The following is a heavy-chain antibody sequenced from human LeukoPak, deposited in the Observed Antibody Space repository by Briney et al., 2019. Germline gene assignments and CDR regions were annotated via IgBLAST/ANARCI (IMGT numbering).Heavy chain of an antibody. J-gene: IGHJ6*03. CDR3: ARSPAGANYYLDV. CDR2: INQDGSEK. CDR1: GFTFSNYW. D-gene: IGHD1-14*01. V-gene: IGHV3-7*01. Sequence: GGSLRLSCAASGFTFSNYWMSWVRQAPGKGLEWVANINQDGSEKYYVDSVKGRFTISRDNAKNSLSLQMNSLRAEDTAVYYCARSPAGANYYLDVWGKGTTVTISS.